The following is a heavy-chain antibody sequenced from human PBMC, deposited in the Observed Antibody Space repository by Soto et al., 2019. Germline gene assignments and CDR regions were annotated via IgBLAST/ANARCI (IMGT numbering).Heavy chain of an antibody. CDR3: AKDIGHGSGSRRYMDV. J-gene: IGHJ6*03. CDR1: GFTFDDYS. V-gene: IGHV3-9*01. D-gene: IGHD3-10*01. Sequence: GGSLILSCAASGFTFDDYSMHWVRQAPGKGLEWVSGISWNSGSTGYADSVKGRFTISRDNAKNSLYLQMNSLRAEDTALYYCAKDIGHGSGSRRYMDVWGKGTTVTVSS. CDR2: ISWNSGST.